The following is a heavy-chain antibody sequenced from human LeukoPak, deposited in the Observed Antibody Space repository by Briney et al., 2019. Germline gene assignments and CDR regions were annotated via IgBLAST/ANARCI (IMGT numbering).Heavy chain of an antibody. J-gene: IGHJ4*02. CDR3: AKGVAVASPYYFDY. V-gene: IGHV3-23*01. D-gene: IGHD6-19*01. Sequence: GGSLRLSCEASGFTFSSFAVSWVRQAPGKGLEWVSSIGNGGTTYYAGSVKGRFTISRDNSKNTLYLQMNSLRAEDTAVYYCAKGVAVASPYYFDYWGQGTLVTVSS. CDR2: IGNGGTT. CDR1: GFTFSSFA.